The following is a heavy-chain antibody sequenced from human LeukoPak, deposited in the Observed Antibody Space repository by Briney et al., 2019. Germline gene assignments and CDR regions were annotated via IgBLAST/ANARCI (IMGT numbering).Heavy chain of an antibody. Sequence: SETLSLTCTVSGGSMSSFYWSWIRQPPGKGLEWIGYIYYSGTTNYNPSLKSRVTISVDASKNQFSLKLSSVTAADTAVYYCARESPSGSHCYCCYYMDLWGKGTTVTVSS. CDR2: IYYSGTT. CDR3: ARESPSGSHCYCCYYMDL. J-gene: IGHJ6*03. D-gene: IGHD1-26*01. V-gene: IGHV4-59*01. CDR1: GGSMSSFY.